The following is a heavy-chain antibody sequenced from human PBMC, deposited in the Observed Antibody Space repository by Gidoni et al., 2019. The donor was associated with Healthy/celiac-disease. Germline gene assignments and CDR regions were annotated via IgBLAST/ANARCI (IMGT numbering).Heavy chain of an antibody. D-gene: IGHD3-10*01. CDR3: ARDSYGSGSYDY. CDR2: IYYSGST. J-gene: IGHJ4*02. Sequence: QVQLQESGPGLVKPSETLSLTCTVSGGSISSYYWSWIRQPPGKGLEWIGYIYYSGSTNYNPSLKSRVTISVDTSKNQFSLKLSSVTAADTAVYYCARDSYGSGSYDYWGQGTLVTVSS. CDR1: GGSISSYY. V-gene: IGHV4-59*01.